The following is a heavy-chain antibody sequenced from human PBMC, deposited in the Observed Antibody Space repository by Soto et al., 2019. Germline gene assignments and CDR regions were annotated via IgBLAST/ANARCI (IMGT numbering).Heavy chain of an antibody. D-gene: IGHD4-4*01. CDR3: AKAQGGLQTYDY. Sequence: EVQLLESGGGLVQPGGSLRLSCAASGFSFSTYAMGWVRQAPGKGLEWVSFISGSGDESFYADSVKGRFTISRDNSKNTLYLQTSSLRAEDTAVYYCAKAQGGLQTYDYWGQGTLVTVSS. V-gene: IGHV3-23*01. CDR1: GFSFSTYA. CDR2: ISGSGDES. J-gene: IGHJ4*02.